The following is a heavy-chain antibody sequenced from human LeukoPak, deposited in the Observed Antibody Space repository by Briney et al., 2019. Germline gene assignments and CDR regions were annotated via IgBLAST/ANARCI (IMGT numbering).Heavy chain of an antibody. D-gene: IGHD1-1*01. CDR2: ISAYNGNT. Sequence: GASVKVSCKASGHTFTSYGISWVRQAPGQGLECIGWISAYNGNTNYAQKLQGRVTMTTDTSTSTAYMELRSLRSDDTAVYYCARGGYAYSYRHFDYWGQGTLVTVSS. CDR1: GHTFTSYG. V-gene: IGHV1-18*01. CDR3: ARGGYAYSYRHFDY. J-gene: IGHJ4*02.